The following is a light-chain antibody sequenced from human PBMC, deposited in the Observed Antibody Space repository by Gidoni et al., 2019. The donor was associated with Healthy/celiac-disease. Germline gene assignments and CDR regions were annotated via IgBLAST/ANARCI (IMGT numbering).Light chain of an antibody. V-gene: IGKV3-20*01. CDR3: QQYGSSRGIT. CDR1: QSVSSSY. J-gene: IGKJ3*01. Sequence: IVLTQSPGTLSLSPGERATLSCRASQSVSSSYLAWYQQNPGQAPRLLIYGASSRATGIPDRFSGSGSGTDFTLTISRLEPEDFAVYYCQQYGSSRGITFGPGTKVDIK. CDR2: GAS.